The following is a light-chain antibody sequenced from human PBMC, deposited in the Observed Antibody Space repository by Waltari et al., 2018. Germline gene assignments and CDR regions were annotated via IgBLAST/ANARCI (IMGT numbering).Light chain of an antibody. Sequence: DIQMTQSPSSVSASVGDRVIITCRASQGIIRWLAWYQQKPGEAPKFLIYDASTLQSGVPSMFSGSGSGKEYTLTISSLQPEDFATYYCQQADRFPLTFGGGTKIEI. CDR2: DAS. V-gene: IGKV1-12*01. J-gene: IGKJ4*01. CDR1: QGIIRW. CDR3: QQADRFPLT.